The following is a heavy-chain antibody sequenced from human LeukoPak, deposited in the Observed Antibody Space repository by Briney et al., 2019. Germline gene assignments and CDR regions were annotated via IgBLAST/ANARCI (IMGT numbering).Heavy chain of an antibody. CDR2: ISSSSSYI. V-gene: IGHV3-21*01. CDR3: ARDGVTMVRGVISPLGY. CDR1: GFTFSSYS. D-gene: IGHD3-10*01. J-gene: IGHJ4*02. Sequence: GGSLRLSCAASGFTFSSYSMNWVRQAPGKGLEWVSSISSSSSYIFYADSVKGRFTISRDNAKNSLYLQMNSLRAEGTAVYYCARDGVTMVRGVISPLGYWGQGTLVTVSS.